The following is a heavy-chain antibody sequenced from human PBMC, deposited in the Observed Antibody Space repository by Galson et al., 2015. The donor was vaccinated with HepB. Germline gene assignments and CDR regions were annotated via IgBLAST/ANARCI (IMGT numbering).Heavy chain of an antibody. CDR2: IRNKANHYAT. D-gene: IGHD3-16*01. J-gene: IGHJ4*02. Sequence: SLRLSCAASGFYFSDFVMHWVRQASGKGLEWVGRIRNKANHYATAYAASVNGRFTISRDDSKNTAYLRMSSLKIEDTAVYYCTSSWGEVPKDYWGQGTLVTVSS. V-gene: IGHV3-73*01. CDR3: TSSWGEVPKDY. CDR1: GFYFSDFV.